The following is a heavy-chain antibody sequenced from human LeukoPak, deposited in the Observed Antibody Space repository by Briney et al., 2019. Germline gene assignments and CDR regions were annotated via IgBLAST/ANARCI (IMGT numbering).Heavy chain of an antibody. J-gene: IGHJ4*02. D-gene: IGHD6-19*01. CDR3: VRHTTSGWYQVVY. Sequence: SETLSLTCTVSGGSISNYFWSWIRQPPGKGLEWIGFITYSGSTDHNPSLKSRVTISVNASKNQFSLKLTSVTAADTAVYYCVRHTTSGWYQVVYWGQGTLVTVSS. CDR2: ITYSGST. V-gene: IGHV4-59*01. CDR1: GGSISNYF.